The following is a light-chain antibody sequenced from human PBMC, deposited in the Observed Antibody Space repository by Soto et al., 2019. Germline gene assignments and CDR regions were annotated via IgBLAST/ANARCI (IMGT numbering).Light chain of an antibody. CDR2: DAS. Sequence: EIVLTQSPGTLSLSPGESATLSCRASQSVGRNYLAWFQHKPGQAPRLVIYDASNRATGVPDRFSGSGSGTDFTLTVTRLEPEDFAVYYCQQYAESPLTFGGGIKVEIK. J-gene: IGKJ4*01. V-gene: IGKV3-20*01. CDR3: QQYAESPLT. CDR1: QSVGRNY.